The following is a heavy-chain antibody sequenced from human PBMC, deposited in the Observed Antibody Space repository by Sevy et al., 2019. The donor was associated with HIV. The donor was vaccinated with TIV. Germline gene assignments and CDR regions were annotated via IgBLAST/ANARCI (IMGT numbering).Heavy chain of an antibody. CDR2: IKQDGSDV. CDR3: ARGMSDYGDLFFDY. CDR1: GFTFPTYW. J-gene: IGHJ4*02. V-gene: IGHV3-7*01. D-gene: IGHD4-17*01. Sequence: GGSLRLSCAASGFTFPTYWMNWVRQAPGNGLEWLGNIKQDGSDVNYVDSVKGRCTISRDNAKNSVYLEMNNLRAEDTGIYYCARGMSDYGDLFFDYWGQGTLVTVSS.